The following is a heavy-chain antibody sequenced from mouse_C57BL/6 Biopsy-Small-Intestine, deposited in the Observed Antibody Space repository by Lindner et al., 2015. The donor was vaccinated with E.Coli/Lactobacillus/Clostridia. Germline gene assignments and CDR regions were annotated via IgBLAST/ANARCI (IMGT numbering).Heavy chain of an antibody. D-gene: IGHD1-1*02. CDR2: INPHSGFA. J-gene: IGHJ4*01. V-gene: IGHV1-84*02. CDR1: GYNFPGYY. Sequence: SVKVSCKASGYNFPGYYIYWVRQAPGQGLEWLGWINPHSGFAYYAQKFQGRITMTRDTSLTTAYMELSRLTSDDTAVYYCARDGRVVGATTGGWAYWGQGTLVTVSS. CDR3: ARDGRVVGATTGGWAY.